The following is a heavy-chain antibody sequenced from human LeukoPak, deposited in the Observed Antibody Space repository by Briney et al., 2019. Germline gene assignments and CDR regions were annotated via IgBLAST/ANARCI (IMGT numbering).Heavy chain of an antibody. Sequence: GGSLRLSCAASGFTVSNNYMTWVRQAPGKGLEWVSVIYSGDRTNYADSVKGRFTISRDNSKNTLFFQMNSLRAEDTAVYYCARLTNGNGLDVWGQGTTVTVSS. D-gene: IGHD2-8*01. CDR1: GFTVSNNY. J-gene: IGHJ6*02. CDR3: ARLTNGNGLDV. V-gene: IGHV3-66*04. CDR2: IYSGDRT.